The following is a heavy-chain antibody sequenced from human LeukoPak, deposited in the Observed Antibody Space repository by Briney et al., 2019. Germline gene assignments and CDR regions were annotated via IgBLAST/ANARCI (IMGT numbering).Heavy chain of an antibody. Sequence: GGSLRLSCKGSGYTFSSYWIGWVRQMPGKGVEGMGIIYPGDSDTKYSPSLQGQVTISVDPSIGTAYLQWSSLKASDTAIYYCARQNDFRLDYWGQGTLVTVSS. CDR1: GYTFSSYW. J-gene: IGHJ4*02. D-gene: IGHD3-3*01. CDR2: IYPGDSDT. CDR3: ARQNDFRLDY. V-gene: IGHV5-51*01.